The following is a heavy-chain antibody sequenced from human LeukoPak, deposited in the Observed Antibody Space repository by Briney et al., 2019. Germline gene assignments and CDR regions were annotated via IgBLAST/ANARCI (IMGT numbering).Heavy chain of an antibody. J-gene: IGHJ3*02. D-gene: IGHD3-22*01. V-gene: IGHV3-21*01. CDR1: GFTFSSYS. CDR2: ISSSGSFI. Sequence: GSLRLSCAASGFTFSSYSMNWVRQAPGMGLEWVSSISSSGSFIYYADSVRGRFTTSRDNAKNSLFLQMNSLRAEDTAVYYCARDRGDSSGYYYLDAFDIWGQGTMVTVSS. CDR3: ARDRGDSSGYYYLDAFDI.